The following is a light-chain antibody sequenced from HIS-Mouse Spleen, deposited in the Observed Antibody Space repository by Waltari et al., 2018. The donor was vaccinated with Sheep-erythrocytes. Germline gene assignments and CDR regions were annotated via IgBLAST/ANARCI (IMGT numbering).Light chain of an antibody. CDR1: SSDVGGYNY. J-gene: IGLJ1*01. CDR2: DGS. V-gene: IGLV2-11*01. Sequence: QSALTQPRSVSGSPGQSVTISCTGTSSDVGGYNYVSLYQQHPGKAPKLMIYDGSKRTSGVPDRFAGSKSGNTASLTISGLQAEDEADYYCCSYAGSYNHVFATGTKVTVL. CDR3: CSYAGSYNHV.